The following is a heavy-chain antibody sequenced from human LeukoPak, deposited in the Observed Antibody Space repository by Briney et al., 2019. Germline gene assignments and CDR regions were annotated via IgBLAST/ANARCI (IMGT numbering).Heavy chain of an antibody. CDR2: ISGSGDSA. D-gene: IGHD2-2*01. CDR1: GFIVSGNY. Sequence: GGSLRLSCAASGFIVSGNYMSWVRQAPGEGLEWVSVISGSGDSAFYADSVKGQFTISRDNSKNTLYLQMNSLRAEDTAVYYCAKDRYCSSTRCYGDFDYWGQGTLVTVSS. V-gene: IGHV3-23*01. CDR3: AKDRYCSSTRCYGDFDY. J-gene: IGHJ4*02.